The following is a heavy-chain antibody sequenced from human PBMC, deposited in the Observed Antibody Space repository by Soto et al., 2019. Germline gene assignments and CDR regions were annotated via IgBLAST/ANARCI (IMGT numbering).Heavy chain of an antibody. CDR3: ARVGGVYGMDV. V-gene: IGHV4-39*01. Sequence: PSETLSLTCTVSGGSVSSSSYYWGWIRQPPGKGLERIGSIYYSGSTYYNPSLKSRVTISVDTSKNQFSLKLSSVTAADTAVYYCARVGGVYGMDVWGQGTTVTVSS. CDR2: IYYSGST. J-gene: IGHJ6*02. CDR1: GGSVSSSSYY. D-gene: IGHD3-16*01.